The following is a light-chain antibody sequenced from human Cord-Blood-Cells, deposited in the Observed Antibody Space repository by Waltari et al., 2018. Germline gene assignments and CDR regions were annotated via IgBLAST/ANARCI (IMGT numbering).Light chain of an antibody. CDR3: QQYYSTPLT. CDR2: WAC. CDR1: QSVLYSSNNKNY. J-gene: IGKJ4*01. V-gene: IGKV4-1*01. Sequence: DIVMTQSPDSLAVSLGERATINCKSSQSVLYSSNNKNYLAWYQQKPGQPPKLIIYWACTRESGVPERFSGSGSGTDFTLTISSLQAEDVAVYYCQQYYSTPLTFGGGTKVEIK.